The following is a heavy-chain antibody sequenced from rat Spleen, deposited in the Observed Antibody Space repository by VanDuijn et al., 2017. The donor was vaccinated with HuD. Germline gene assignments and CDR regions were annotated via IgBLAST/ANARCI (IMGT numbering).Heavy chain of an antibody. CDR3: ARWNYPGSYGDY. V-gene: IGHV3-1*01. J-gene: IGHJ2*01. CDR1: GYSITSNY. Sequence: EVQLQESGPGLVKPSQSLSLTCSVTGYSITSNYWGWIRKFPGNKMEWIGRISFSGSTKYNPSLQSRISITRDTSKNQFFLQLNSVTTEDAATYYCARWNYPGSYGDYWGQGVMVTVSS. CDR2: ISFSGST. D-gene: IGHD1-4*01.